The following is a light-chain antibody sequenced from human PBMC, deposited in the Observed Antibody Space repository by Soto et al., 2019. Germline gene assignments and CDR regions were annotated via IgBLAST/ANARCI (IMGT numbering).Light chain of an antibody. J-gene: IGKJ4*01. V-gene: IGKV1-33*01. CDR2: DAS. CDR1: QGINSF. CDR3: QQYDNLPLT. Sequence: IQLTQSPSSLSASVGDRVTITCRASQGINSFLAWYQQKPGKAPKLLIYDASNLETGVPSRFSGSGSGTDFTFTISSLQPEDIATYYCQQYDNLPLTFGGGTKVEIK.